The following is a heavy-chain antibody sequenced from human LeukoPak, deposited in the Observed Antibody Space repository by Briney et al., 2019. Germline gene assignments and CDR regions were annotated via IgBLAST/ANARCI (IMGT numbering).Heavy chain of an antibody. CDR1: GFTFDDYA. J-gene: IGHJ4*02. CDR3: AKGAIGGELWHYYFDY. D-gene: IGHD3-16*01. V-gene: IGHV3-9*03. CDR2: ISWNSGSI. Sequence: PGGSLRLSCAASGFTFDDYAMHWVRQAPGKGLEWVSGISWNSGSIGYADSVKGRFTISRDNAKNSLYLQMNSLRAEDMALYYCAKGAIGGELWHYYFDYWGQGTLVTVSS.